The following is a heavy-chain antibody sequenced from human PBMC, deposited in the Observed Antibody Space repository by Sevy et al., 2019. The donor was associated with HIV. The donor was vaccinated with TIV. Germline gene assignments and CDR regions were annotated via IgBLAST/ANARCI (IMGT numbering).Heavy chain of an antibody. Sequence: GGYLRLSCAASGFSFSGFGMHWVRQAPGKGLEWVAVISYDGSAKYYADSVKGRFTISRDNSKNTLFLQMTSLRVEDTAVYYCAKDRKYGEGRATYSILLGDYYSGMDVWGQGTLVTVSS. CDR3: AKDRKYGEGRATYSILLGDYYSGMDV. CDR1: GFSFSGFG. CDR2: ISYDGSAK. D-gene: IGHD6-13*01. V-gene: IGHV3-30*18. J-gene: IGHJ6*02.